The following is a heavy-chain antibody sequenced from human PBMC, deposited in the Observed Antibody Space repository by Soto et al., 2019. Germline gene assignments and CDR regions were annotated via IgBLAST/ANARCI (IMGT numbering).Heavy chain of an antibody. CDR3: AKVVDIVTPTWYFDY. CDR1: GFTFSSYA. V-gene: IGHV3-23*01. D-gene: IGHD5-12*01. Sequence: EVRLLESGGGLVQPGGSLRLSCAASGFTFSSYAMSWVRQAPGKGLEWVSAISGSGSSTYYADSVKGRFTISRDNSKNTLYLQMHSLRAEDTAVYYCAKVVDIVTPTWYFDYWGQGTLVTVSS. J-gene: IGHJ4*02. CDR2: ISGSGSST.